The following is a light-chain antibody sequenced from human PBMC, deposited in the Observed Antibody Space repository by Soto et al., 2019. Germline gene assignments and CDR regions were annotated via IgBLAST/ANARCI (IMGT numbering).Light chain of an antibody. CDR2: DVS. J-gene: IGKJ5*01. CDR3: QQYNNWPFS. Sequence: VITQSTSTLSVTPRARATLSCRAGQGVTTNFAWYQQKSGQSPRLLIYDVSIRATGVPARFSGTGSETDFTLTISGLQSEDSAVYFCQQYNNWPFSFAQASRLEIK. CDR1: QGVTTN. V-gene: IGKV3-15*01.